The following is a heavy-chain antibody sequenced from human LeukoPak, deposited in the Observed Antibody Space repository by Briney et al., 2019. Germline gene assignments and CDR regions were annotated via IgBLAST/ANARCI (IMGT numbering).Heavy chain of an antibody. V-gene: IGHV1-18*01. CDR1: GYTFTSYG. Sequence: ASVKVSCKASGYTFTSYGISWVRQAPGQGLEWMGWISAYNGNTNYAQKLQGRVTMTTDTSTSTAYMELRSLRSDDTAVYYCARSRGIVVVPASNWFDPWGQGTLVTVSS. CDR3: ARSRGIVVVPASNWFDP. D-gene: IGHD2-2*01. CDR2: ISAYNGNT. J-gene: IGHJ5*02.